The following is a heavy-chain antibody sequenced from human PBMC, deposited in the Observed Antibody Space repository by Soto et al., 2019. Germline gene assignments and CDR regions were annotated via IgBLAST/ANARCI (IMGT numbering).Heavy chain of an antibody. V-gene: IGHV3-15*07. CDR3: TPSSWFDY. D-gene: IGHD6-13*01. CDR1: GFTFSNAW. CDR2: IKSKTDGGTT. Sequence: EVQLVESGGGLVKPGGSLRLSCAASGFTFSNAWMNWVRQAQGKGLEWVGGIKSKTDGGTTDYAAPVKGRFTISRDDSKNTLYLQMNSLKTEDTAVYYCTPSSWFDYWGQGTLVTVSS. J-gene: IGHJ4*02.